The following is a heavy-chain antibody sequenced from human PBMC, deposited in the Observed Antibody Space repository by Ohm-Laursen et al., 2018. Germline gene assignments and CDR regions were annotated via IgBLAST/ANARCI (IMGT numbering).Heavy chain of an antibody. CDR3: ARLSDNSSAS. CDR1: GDSISTYY. D-gene: IGHD2/OR15-2a*01. CDR2: IHSSGST. V-gene: IGHV4-4*08. Sequence: SETLSLTCTVSGDSISTYYWSWIRQPPGKGLEWIGYIHSSGSTSYSPSLKSRVTISVDTSKNQFSLRVRSLTAADTAVYYCARLSDNSSASWGQGTLVTVSS. J-gene: IGHJ5*01.